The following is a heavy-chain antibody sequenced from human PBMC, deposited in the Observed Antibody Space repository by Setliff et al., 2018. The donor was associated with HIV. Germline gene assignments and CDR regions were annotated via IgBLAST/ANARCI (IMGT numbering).Heavy chain of an antibody. CDR2: IHWNGHRT. D-gene: IGHD3-3*01. V-gene: IGHV3-20*04. CDR1: GFIFDDYA. J-gene: IGHJ2*01. CDR3: ARTGVAVTDRYFDL. Sequence: PGGSLRLSCAASGFIFDDYAMHWVRQVPGKGLEWVSGIHWNGHRTAYADSVKGRFTISRDNTKNSLYLQMNSLRAEDTAFYYCARTGVAVTDRYFDLWGRGTLVTVSS.